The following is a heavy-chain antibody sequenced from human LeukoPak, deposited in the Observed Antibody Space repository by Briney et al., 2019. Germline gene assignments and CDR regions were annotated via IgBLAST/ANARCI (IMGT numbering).Heavy chain of an antibody. D-gene: IGHD6-13*01. CDR3: ARAPTEQQLVSGNWFDP. CDR1: GGTISSSSYY. CDR2: IYYSGST. J-gene: IGHJ5*02. V-gene: IGHV4-39*07. Sequence: PSETLSLTCTVSGGTISSSSYYWGWIRQPPGKGLEWIGSIYYSGSTYYNPSLKSRVTISVDTSKNQFSLKLSSVTAADTAVYYCARAPTEQQLVSGNWFDPWGQGTLVTVSS.